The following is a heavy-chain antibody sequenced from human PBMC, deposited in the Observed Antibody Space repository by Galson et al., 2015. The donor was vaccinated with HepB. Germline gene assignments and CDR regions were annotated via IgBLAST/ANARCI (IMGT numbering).Heavy chain of an antibody. D-gene: IGHD6-19*01. CDR1: GFTFSDYY. CDR2: ISYDGRNH. CDR3: ARHSGHISGWYTGRGGFDS. V-gene: IGHV3-30*03. Sequence: SLRLSCAASGFTFSDYYMSWIRQAPGKGLEWVAVISYDGRNHNHADSVKGRFTISRDNSKNTLYLQMSSLRPEDTAVYYCARHSGHISGWYTGRGGFDSWGQGTLVIVSS. J-gene: IGHJ4*02.